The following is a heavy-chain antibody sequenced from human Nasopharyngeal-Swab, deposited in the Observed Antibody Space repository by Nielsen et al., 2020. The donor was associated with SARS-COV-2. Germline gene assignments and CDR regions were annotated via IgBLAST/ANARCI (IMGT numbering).Heavy chain of an antibody. J-gene: IGHJ6*02. D-gene: IGHD1-14*01. V-gene: IGHV3-23*01. CDR3: ARGVGTAGYYYYGMDV. CDR1: GFTFNNYA. Sequence: ESLKISCAASGFTFNNYAMSWVRQAPGKGLEWVSSISSSGGRTYYADSVKGRFTISRDNSKNTLYLQMNSLRAEDTAVYYCARGVGTAGYYYYGMDVWGQGTTVTVSS. CDR2: ISSSGGRT.